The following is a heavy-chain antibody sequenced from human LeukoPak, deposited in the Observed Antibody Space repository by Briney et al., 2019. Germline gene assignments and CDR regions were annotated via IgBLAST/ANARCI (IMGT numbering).Heavy chain of an antibody. CDR1: GFTFSTYW. CDR3: ARPETQYSSGLDGFDI. V-gene: IGHV3-74*01. J-gene: IGHJ3*02. Sequence: GGSLRLSCAASGFTFSTYWMHWVRQAPGKGLVWVSRINSDGSRTTYADSVKARFTISRDNAKNTLYLQMNSLRTGDTAVYYCARPETQYSSGLDGFDIWGQGTMVTVSS. CDR2: INSDGSRT. D-gene: IGHD6-19*01.